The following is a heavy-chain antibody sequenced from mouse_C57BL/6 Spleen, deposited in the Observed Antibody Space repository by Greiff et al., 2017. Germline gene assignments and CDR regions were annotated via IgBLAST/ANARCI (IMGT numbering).Heavy chain of an antibody. CDR1: GYTFTSYW. CDR3: ARYDYDAMDY. Sequence: VQLQESGAELVKPGASVKLSCKASGYTFTSYWMHWVKQRPGQGLEWIGMIHPNSGSTNYNEKFKGKATLTVDNSSSTAYMQLSSLTSEDSAVYYCARYDYDAMDYLGQGTSVTVSS. V-gene: IGHV1-64*01. CDR2: IHPNSGST. J-gene: IGHJ4*01.